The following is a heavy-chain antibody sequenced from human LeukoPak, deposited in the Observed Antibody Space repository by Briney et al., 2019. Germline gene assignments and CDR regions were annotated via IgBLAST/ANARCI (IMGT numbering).Heavy chain of an antibody. CDR2: IYSSGTT. Sequence: SETLSLTCTVSGGSISGYYWSWIRQPPGKGLEWIGYIYSSGTTNYNPSLKSRVTISVDTSKNQLSLKLSSVTAADTAVYYCARGWGYFDYWGQGTLVTVSS. D-gene: IGHD7-27*01. CDR3: ARGWGYFDY. CDR1: GGSISGYY. J-gene: IGHJ4*02. V-gene: IGHV4-59*01.